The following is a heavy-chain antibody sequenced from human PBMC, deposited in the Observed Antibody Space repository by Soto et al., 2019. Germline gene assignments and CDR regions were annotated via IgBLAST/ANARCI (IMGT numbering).Heavy chain of an antibody. CDR3: AKLIVGATPLFDY. V-gene: IGHV3-30*18. CDR1: GFTFSSYG. Sequence: GGSLRLSCAASGFTFSSYGMHWVRQAPGKGLEWVAVISYDGSNKYYADSVKGRFTISRDNSKNTLYLQMNSLRAEDTAVYYCAKLIVGATPLFDYWGQGTLVTV. CDR2: ISYDGSNK. J-gene: IGHJ4*02. D-gene: IGHD1-26*01.